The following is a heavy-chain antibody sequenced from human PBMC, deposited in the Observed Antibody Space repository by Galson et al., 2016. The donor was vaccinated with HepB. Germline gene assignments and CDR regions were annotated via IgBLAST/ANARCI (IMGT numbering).Heavy chain of an antibody. CDR2: IRYDGRT. V-gene: IGHV4-28*01. CDR3: AKKPDIVYYFDC. Sequence: SETLSLTCSVSGYSISSGDWWGWIRQPPGKGLEWIGYIRYDGRTYYAPSLKSRVSMSVDSSKNQFSLKLTSVTAVDTAVYFCAKKPDIVYYFDCWGLGTLVTVSS. J-gene: IGHJ4*02. D-gene: IGHD2-15*01. CDR1: GYSISSGDW.